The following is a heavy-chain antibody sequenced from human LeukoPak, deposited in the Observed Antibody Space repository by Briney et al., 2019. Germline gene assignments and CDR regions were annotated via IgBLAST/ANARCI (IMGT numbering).Heavy chain of an antibody. J-gene: IGHJ5*02. V-gene: IGHV4-34*01. CDR1: GGSFSGYY. Sequence: SETLSLTCAVYGGSFSGYYWSWIRQPPGKGLEWIGEINHSGSTNYNPSLKSRATISEDTSKNQFSLKLSSVTAADTAVYYCARDLAAAGTIDPWGQGTLVTVSS. D-gene: IGHD6-13*01. CDR3: ARDLAAAGTIDP. CDR2: INHSGST.